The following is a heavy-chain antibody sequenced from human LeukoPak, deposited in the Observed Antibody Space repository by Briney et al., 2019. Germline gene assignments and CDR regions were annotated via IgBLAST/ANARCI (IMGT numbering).Heavy chain of an antibody. CDR2: ISSSSSYI. CDR1: GFTFSSYS. V-gene: IGHV3-21*01. Sequence: GGSLRLSCAASGFTFSSYSMNWVRQAPGKGLEWVSSISSSSSYIYYADSVKGRFTISRDNAKNSLYLQMNSLRAEDTAVYYCAGDDYCSGGSCYSYSTYWGQGTLVTVSS. CDR3: AGDDYCSGGSCYSYSTY. J-gene: IGHJ4*02. D-gene: IGHD2-15*01.